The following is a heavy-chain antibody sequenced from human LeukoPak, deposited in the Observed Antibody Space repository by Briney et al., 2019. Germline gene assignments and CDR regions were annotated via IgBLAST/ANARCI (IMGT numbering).Heavy chain of an antibody. D-gene: IGHD3-22*01. V-gene: IGHV1-69*04. Sequence: RASVKVSCKASGGTFGSYAISWVRQAPGQGLEWMGRIIPILGIANYAQKFQGRVTITADKSTSTAYMELSSLRSEDTAVYYCAREYAPVYYYDSSGSPDAFDIWGQGTMVTVSS. CDR2: IIPILGIA. CDR1: GGTFGSYA. CDR3: AREYAPVYYYDSSGSPDAFDI. J-gene: IGHJ3*02.